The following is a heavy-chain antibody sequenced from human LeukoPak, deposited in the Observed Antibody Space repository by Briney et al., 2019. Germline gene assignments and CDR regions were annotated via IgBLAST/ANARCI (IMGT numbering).Heavy chain of an antibody. CDR1: GFTFTTSA. V-gene: IGHV1-58*01. Sequence: SVKVSCKASGFTFTTSAVQWVRQARGQRLEWIGWIVVGSGNTNYAQKFQERVTITRDMSTSTAYMELSSLRSEDTAVYYCAAAVNEGAFDIWGQGTMVTVSS. CDR3: AAAVNEGAFDI. CDR2: IVVGSGNT. J-gene: IGHJ3*02.